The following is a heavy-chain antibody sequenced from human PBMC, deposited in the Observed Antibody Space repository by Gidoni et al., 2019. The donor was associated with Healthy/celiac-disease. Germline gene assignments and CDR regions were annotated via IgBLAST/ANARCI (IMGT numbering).Heavy chain of an antibody. CDR3: ARREDYYEGDAFDI. D-gene: IGHD3-22*01. CDR1: GGSISSSSYY. CDR2: IYYSGST. Sequence: QLQLQESGPGLVKPSETLSLTCTVSGGSISSSSYYWGWIRQPPGKGLEWIGSIYYSGSTYYNPSLKSRVTISVDTSKNQFSLKLSSVTAADTAVYYCARREDYYEGDAFDIWGQGTMVTVSS. J-gene: IGHJ3*02. V-gene: IGHV4-39*01.